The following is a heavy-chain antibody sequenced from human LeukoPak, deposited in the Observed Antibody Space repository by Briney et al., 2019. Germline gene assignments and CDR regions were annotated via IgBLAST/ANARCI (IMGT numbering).Heavy chain of an antibody. CDR3: SRAPFSNPEF. CDR2: ISYNGNT. J-gene: IGHJ4*02. Sequence: SETLSLTCSVIGGSITNNYWTWIRQPPGKGLEWIGYISYNGNTNYNPSLKRGVTISIDTSKNQFSLRLSSVTAADTAVYYCSRAPFSNPEFWGQGTLVSVSS. V-gene: IGHV4-59*01. D-gene: IGHD4-11*01. CDR1: GGSITNNY.